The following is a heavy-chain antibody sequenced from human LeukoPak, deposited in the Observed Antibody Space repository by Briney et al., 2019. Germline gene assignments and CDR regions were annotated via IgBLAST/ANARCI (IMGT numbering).Heavy chain of an antibody. CDR2: IHTSGST. CDR3: ARDTIMVRGLITSYSFDY. V-gene: IGHV4-4*07. J-gene: IGHJ4*02. D-gene: IGHD3-10*01. CDR1: GGSISSYY. Sequence: PSETLSLTCTVSGGSISSYYWSWIRQPAGKGLEWIGRIHTSGSTNYNPSLKSRVTISLDPSKNQFSLKVSSVTAADTAVYYCARDTIMVRGLITSYSFDYWGQGTLVTVSS.